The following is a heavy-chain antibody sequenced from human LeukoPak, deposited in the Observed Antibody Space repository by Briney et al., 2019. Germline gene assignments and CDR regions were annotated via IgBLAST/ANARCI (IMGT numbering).Heavy chain of an antibody. V-gene: IGHV1-8*01. J-gene: IGHJ4*02. D-gene: IGHD3-10*01. CDR1: GYTFTSYD. CDR3: ARGYYYGSGSYNFDY. CDR2: MNPNSGNT. Sequence: ASVTVSCKASGYTFTSYDINWVRQAPGQGLEWMGWMNPNSGNTGYAQKFQGRVTMTRSTSISTAYMELSSLRSEDTAVYYCARGYYYGSGSYNFDYWGQGTLVTVSS.